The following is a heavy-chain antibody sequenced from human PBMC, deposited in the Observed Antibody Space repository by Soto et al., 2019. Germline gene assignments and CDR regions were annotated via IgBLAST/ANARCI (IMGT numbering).Heavy chain of an antibody. J-gene: IGHJ4*02. V-gene: IGHV1-3*01. D-gene: IGHD3-22*01. Sequence: QVQLVQSGAEVKKPGASVKVSCKGSGYTFTSYAMHWVRQAPGHRLEWMGWINAGNGTTKYSQKFQGRVTITRDTPASTAYMELSSLRSEDTAVYYCARVTRPSRDYDTSVYYYGAFGYWGQGTLVTVSS. CDR2: INAGNGTT. CDR3: ARVTRPSRDYDTSVYYYGAFGY. CDR1: GYTFTSYA.